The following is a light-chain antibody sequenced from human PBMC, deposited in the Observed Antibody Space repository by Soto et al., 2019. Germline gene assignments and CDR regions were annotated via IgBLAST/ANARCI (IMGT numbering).Light chain of an antibody. J-gene: IGLJ1*01. CDR1: SRDVGGYNY. CDR3: SSYTSSSTLLYV. Sequence: QSVLTQPASVSGSPGQSITISCTGTSRDVGGYNYVSWYQHHPGKAPKLMIYDVSNRPSGVSNRCSGSKSANTASLTISGLQAEDEDDYYCSSYTSSSTLLYVFGTGTKLTVL. CDR2: DVS. V-gene: IGLV2-14*03.